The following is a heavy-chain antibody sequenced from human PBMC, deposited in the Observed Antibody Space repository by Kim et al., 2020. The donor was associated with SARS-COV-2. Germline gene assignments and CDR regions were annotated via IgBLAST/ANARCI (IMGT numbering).Heavy chain of an antibody. D-gene: IGHD2-2*01. CDR3: TTHCSSTSRCYYYYYYGMDV. V-gene: IGHV3-15*01. Sequence: RFTISRDDSKNTLYLQMNSLKTEDTAVYYCTTHCSSTSRCYYYYYYGMDVWGQGTTVTVSS. J-gene: IGHJ6*02.